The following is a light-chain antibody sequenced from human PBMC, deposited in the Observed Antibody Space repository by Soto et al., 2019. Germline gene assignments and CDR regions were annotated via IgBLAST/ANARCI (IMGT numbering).Light chain of an antibody. CDR2: GAS. J-gene: IGKJ4*01. CDR1: QSVNSY. Sequence: TVMTQSPATLSVSPGERATLSCRAGQSVNSYLAWYQQKPGQAPRLLIRGASARATGIPARFSGSGSGTEFTLTISSLQSEDFAVYYCQQYNQWPLTFDGGTKVEI. CDR3: QQYNQWPLT. V-gene: IGKV3-15*01.